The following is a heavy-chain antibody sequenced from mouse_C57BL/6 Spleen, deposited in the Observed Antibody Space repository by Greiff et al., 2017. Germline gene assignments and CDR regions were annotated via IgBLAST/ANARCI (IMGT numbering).Heavy chain of an antibody. Sequence: QVQLQQSGPELVKPGASVKISCKASGYTFTDYYINWVKQRPGQGLEWIGWIYRGSGNTKYNEQFKGKATLTGDTASSTAYLQLSSLTSEDSAVYFCSSAGLVVARHYYAIDYWGQGTSVTVSS. J-gene: IGHJ4*01. CDR3: SSAGLVVARHYYAIDY. V-gene: IGHV1-84*01. CDR2: IYRGSGNT. D-gene: IGHD1-1*01. CDR1: GYTFTDYY.